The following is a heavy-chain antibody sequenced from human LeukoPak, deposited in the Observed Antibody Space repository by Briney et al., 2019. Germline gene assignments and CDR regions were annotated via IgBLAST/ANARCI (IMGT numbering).Heavy chain of an antibody. CDR2: IYYSGSA. CDR3: ARAGGVKTAALDLDY. D-gene: IGHD6-25*01. J-gene: IGHJ4*02. CDR1: GGSISDYS. Sequence: ASETLSLTCTVSGGSISDYSWSWIRQPPGKGLEWIGNIYYSGSANHNPSLKSRVTISRDTSKNQFSLKLTSVTTADTAVYYCARAGGVKTAALDLDYWGQGTLVTVSS. V-gene: IGHV4-59*01.